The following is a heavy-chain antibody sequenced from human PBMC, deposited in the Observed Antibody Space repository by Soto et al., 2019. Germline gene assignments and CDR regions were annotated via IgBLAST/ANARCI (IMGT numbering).Heavy chain of an antibody. Sequence: QLQLQESGPGLVKPSETLSLTCTISGGSISTTNYYWGWIRQPPGKGLEWIGTIYDCGSTYYNPSLKSRVTISVDTSKNQFSLKLSSVTAADTAVYYCARRGDYDCYFDLWGRGTLVTVSS. J-gene: IGHJ2*01. CDR1: GGSISTTNYY. D-gene: IGHD4-17*01. CDR3: ARRGDYDCYFDL. V-gene: IGHV4-39*01. CDR2: IYDCGST.